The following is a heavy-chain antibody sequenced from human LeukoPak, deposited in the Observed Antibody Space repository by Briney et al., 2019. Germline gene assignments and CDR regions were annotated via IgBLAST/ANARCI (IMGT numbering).Heavy chain of an antibody. V-gene: IGHV3-23*01. CDR1: GFTFSSYA. Sequence: GGSLRLSCAASGFTFSSYAMSWVRQAPGKVLEWVSAISGSGDRTYNADSVKGRFTISRDNSKNTLYLQINTLRAEDTAVYYCAKDRYCSGGICSDGIDYWGQGTLVTASS. J-gene: IGHJ4*02. D-gene: IGHD2-15*01. CDR3: AKDRYCSGGICSDGIDY. CDR2: ISGSGDRT.